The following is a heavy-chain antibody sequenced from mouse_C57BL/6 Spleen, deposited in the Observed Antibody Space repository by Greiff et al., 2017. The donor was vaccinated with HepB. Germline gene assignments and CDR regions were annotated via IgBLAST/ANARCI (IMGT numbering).Heavy chain of an antibody. V-gene: IGHV2-2*01. CDR2: IWSGGST. Sequence: QVQLKQSGPGLVQPSQSLSITCTVSGFSLTSYGVHWVRQSPGKGLEWLGVIWSGGSTDYNAAFISRLSISKDNSKSQVFFKMNSLQADDTAIYYCAGYGYQFAYWGQGTLVTVSA. D-gene: IGHD2-2*01. CDR3: AGYGYQFAY. CDR1: GFSLTSYG. J-gene: IGHJ3*01.